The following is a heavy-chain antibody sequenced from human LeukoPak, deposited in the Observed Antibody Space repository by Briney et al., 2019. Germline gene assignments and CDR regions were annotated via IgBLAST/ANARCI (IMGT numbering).Heavy chain of an antibody. D-gene: IGHD7-27*01. Sequence: QPGGSLRLSCAASGFTFSTYAMSWVRQAAGKGLEWVSSLSASAGTTYYAESVKGRFTISRDNSKNTLYLQMNSLRAEDAALYYCAKDRPVNWGYYFDYWGQGTLVTVSS. CDR3: AKDRPVNWGYYFDY. CDR1: GFTFSTYA. V-gene: IGHV3-23*01. CDR2: LSASAGTT. J-gene: IGHJ4*02.